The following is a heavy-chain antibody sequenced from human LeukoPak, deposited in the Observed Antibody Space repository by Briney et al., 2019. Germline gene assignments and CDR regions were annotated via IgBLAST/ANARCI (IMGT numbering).Heavy chain of an antibody. J-gene: IGHJ4*02. Sequence: GGSLRLSCAASGFTFSSYWMSWVRQAPGKGLEWVSYISSSSSTIYYADSVKGRFTISRDNAKNSLYLQMNSLRAEDTAVYYCARAGSTVGFDYWGQGTLVTVSS. CDR1: GFTFSSYW. D-gene: IGHD2-2*01. CDR2: ISSSSSTI. CDR3: ARAGSTVGFDY. V-gene: IGHV3-48*01.